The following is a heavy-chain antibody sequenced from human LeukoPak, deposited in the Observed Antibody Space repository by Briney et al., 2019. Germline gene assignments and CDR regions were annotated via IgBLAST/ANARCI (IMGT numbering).Heavy chain of an antibody. Sequence: GGSLRLSCAASGFTVSSNYMSWVRQAPGKGLEWLSVIYSGGSTYYADSVKGRFTISRDNSKNTLYLQMNSLRAEDTAVYYCARGRTRIGMDVWGQGTTVTVSS. CDR2: IYSGGST. D-gene: IGHD1-14*01. CDR1: GFTVSSNY. J-gene: IGHJ6*02. CDR3: ARGRTRIGMDV. V-gene: IGHV3-66*01.